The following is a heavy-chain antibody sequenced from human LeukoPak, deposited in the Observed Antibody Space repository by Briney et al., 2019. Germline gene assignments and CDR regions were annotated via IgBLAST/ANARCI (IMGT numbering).Heavy chain of an antibody. CDR2: IYTSGST. CDR1: GGSISSGSYY. D-gene: IGHD2-21*02. V-gene: IGHV4-61*02. J-gene: IGHJ4*02. Sequence: SQTLSLTCTVSGGSISSGSYYWSWIRQPAGKGLEWIGRIYTSGSTNYNPSLKSRVTISVDTSKNQFSLKLSSATAADTAVYYCARFSATPQYCGGDCYSSWGQGTLVTVSS. CDR3: ARFSATPQYCGGDCYSS.